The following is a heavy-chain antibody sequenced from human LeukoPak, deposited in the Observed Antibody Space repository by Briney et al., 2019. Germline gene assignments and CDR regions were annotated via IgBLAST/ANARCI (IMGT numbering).Heavy chain of an antibody. CDR1: DGSISNYY. J-gene: IGHJ4*02. CDR2: IYTSGST. Sequence: SETLSLTCTVSDGSISNYYWSWLRQPPGKGLEWIGYIYTSGSTNYNPSLKSRVTISVDTSKNQFSLKLSSVTAADTAVYYCARHLTGSSVCIEYWGQGTLVTVSS. CDR3: ARHLTGSSVCIEY. D-gene: IGHD2-8*02. V-gene: IGHV4-4*09.